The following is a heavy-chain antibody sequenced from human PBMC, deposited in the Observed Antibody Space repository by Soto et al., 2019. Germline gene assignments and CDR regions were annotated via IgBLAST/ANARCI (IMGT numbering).Heavy chain of an antibody. D-gene: IGHD2-8*01. J-gene: IGHJ1*01. Sequence: WGSLGLSCESTVFTFSGHEMNWIRQTPGKRLEWIAKISGSGSTINYADSVKGRFTISRDNVQRTLHLQMDSLRVEDTGVYYCARGGVYWGRGTMVTVSS. V-gene: IGHV3-48*03. CDR2: ISGSGSTI. CDR3: ARGGVY. CDR1: VFTFSGHE.